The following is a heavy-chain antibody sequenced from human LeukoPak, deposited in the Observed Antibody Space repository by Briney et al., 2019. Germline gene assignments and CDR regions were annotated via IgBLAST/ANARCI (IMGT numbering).Heavy chain of an antibody. Sequence: GGSLRLSCAPSGFTFSDYYMTWIPQAPGKGLEWVSFISDSGASIYYADSALGRFTISRDNANNSLYLHMSSLRAEDTAIYYCARGITTTLSLDPWGQGTLVSVSS. CDR2: ISDSGASI. CDR3: ARGITTTLSLDP. J-gene: IGHJ5*02. V-gene: IGHV3-11*01. CDR1: GFTFSDYY. D-gene: IGHD1-14*01.